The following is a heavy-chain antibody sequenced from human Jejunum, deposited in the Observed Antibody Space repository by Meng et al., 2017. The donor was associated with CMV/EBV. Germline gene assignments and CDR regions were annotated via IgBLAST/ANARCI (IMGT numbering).Heavy chain of an antibody. CDR3: VRGLGVASTF. CDR1: GYTFTGFY. V-gene: IGHV1-2*06. J-gene: IGHJ4*02. Sequence: KVSCKASGYTFTGFYMHWVRQAPGPGLEWMGRINTHSGDTNYAQKFQGRVTMTRDASISTAYLDLSRLTSDDTAVYYCVRGLGVASTFWGQGTLVTVSS. D-gene: IGHD5-12*01. CDR2: INTHSGDT.